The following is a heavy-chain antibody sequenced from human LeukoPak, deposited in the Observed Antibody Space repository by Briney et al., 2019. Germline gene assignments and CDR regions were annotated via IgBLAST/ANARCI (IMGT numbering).Heavy chain of an antibody. CDR1: GYTFTSYD. Sequence: ASVKVSCKASGYTFTSYDMHWVRQSPGQGLEWMGGFDPKDGFDTEDEETMYAQKFTASVTMTEDTSTDPAYMELRSLRSGDTAVYCCATSRDWTVGLPFALWGRGTLVIVSS. CDR2: FDPKDGFDTEDEET. CDR3: ATSRDWTVGLPFAL. J-gene: IGHJ2*01. D-gene: IGHD2-21*02. V-gene: IGHV1-24*01.